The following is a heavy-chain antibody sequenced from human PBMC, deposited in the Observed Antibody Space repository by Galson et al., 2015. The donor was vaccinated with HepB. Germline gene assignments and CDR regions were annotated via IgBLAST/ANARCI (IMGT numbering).Heavy chain of an antibody. CDR3: ARDLVVVVVAATQGDYYYYYGMDV. J-gene: IGHJ6*02. CDR2: ISAYNGNT. D-gene: IGHD2-15*01. CDR1: GYTFTSYG. Sequence: SVKVSCKASGYTFTSYGISWVRQAPGQGLEWMGWISAYNGNTNYAQKLQGRVTMTTDTSTSTAYMELRSLRSDDTAVYYCARDLVVVVVAATQGDYYYYYGMDVWGQGTTVTVSS. V-gene: IGHV1-18*01.